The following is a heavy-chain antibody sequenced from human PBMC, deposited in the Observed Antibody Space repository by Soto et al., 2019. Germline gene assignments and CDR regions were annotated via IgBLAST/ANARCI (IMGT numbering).Heavy chain of an antibody. Sequence: VQLVESGGGLVQPGGSLRLSCVASEFSFSTYWMHWVRQAPGKGLMWVARIDTTGSTTNYADSVQGRFTISRDNAKNTMYQQRNSVRDEETAIYFWTDVSAAQYYYGMDAWGQGTKVTVS. CDR2: IDTTGSTT. D-gene: IGHD3-3*01. CDR3: TDVSAAQYYYGMDA. CDR1: EFSFSTYW. J-gene: IGHJ6*02. V-gene: IGHV3-74*01.